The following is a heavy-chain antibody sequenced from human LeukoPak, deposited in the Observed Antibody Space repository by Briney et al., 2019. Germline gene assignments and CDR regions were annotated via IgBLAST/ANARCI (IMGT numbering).Heavy chain of an antibody. CDR1: GYTFTSYD. CDR3: AKGGGELGSGSLDY. V-gene: IGHV1-8*03. Sequence: ASVKVSCKASGYTFTSYDINWVRQATGQGLEWMGWMNPNSGNTGYAQKFQGRVTITRNTSISTAYMELSSLRSEDTAVYYCAKGGGELGSGSLDYWGQGTLVTVSS. D-gene: IGHD3-10*01. CDR2: MNPNSGNT. J-gene: IGHJ4*02.